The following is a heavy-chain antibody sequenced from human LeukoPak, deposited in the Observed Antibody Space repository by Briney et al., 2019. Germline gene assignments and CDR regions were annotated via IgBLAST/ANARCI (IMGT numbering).Heavy chain of an antibody. Sequence: GGSLRLSCAASGFTFSSYGMQWVRQAPGKGLEGVAFIHYDGSNKYYANSVKGRFTISRDNSKNTLYLHMNSLRAEDTAVYYCAKDPIRGARPYYFSSWGQGTLVTVSS. CDR1: GFTFSSYG. CDR2: IHYDGSNK. V-gene: IGHV3-30*02. D-gene: IGHD3-10*01. J-gene: IGHJ4*02. CDR3: AKDPIRGARPYYFSS.